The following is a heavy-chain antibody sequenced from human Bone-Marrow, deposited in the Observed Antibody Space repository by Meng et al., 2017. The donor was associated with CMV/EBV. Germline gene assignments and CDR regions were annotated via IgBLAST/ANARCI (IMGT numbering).Heavy chain of an antibody. CDR2: IGPAGDT. D-gene: IGHD3-3*01. CDR1: GFTFSDCD. Sequence: GGSLRLSCAAFGFTFSDCDIHLVRQATGEGLGWVSPIGPAGDTYSPGSVKGQFTISREDAKNSLCLQMSSLRVGDTAVYYCARVAIRSGFGMDVWGQGTAVTVSS. V-gene: IGHV3-13*03. CDR3: ARVAIRSGFGMDV. J-gene: IGHJ6*02.